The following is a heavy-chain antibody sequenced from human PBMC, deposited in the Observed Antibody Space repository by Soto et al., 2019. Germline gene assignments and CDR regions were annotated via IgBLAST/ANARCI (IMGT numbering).Heavy chain of an antibody. CDR1: GFTFSSYA. J-gene: IGHJ3*01. V-gene: IGHV3-23*01. CDR3: AKEGHCSGGSCYYSDAFDL. CDR2: ISGSGGST. D-gene: IGHD2-15*01. Sequence: EVQLLESGGGLVQPGGSLRLSCAASGFTFSSYAMSWVRQAPGKGLEWVSAISGSGGSTYYADSVKGRFTISRDNSKNTLGLQMMSLRAEATAVYDCAKEGHCSGGSCYYSDAFDLWGQGTMVTVSS.